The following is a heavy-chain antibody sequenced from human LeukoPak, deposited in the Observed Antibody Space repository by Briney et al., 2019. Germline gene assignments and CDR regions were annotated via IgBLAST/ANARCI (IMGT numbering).Heavy chain of an antibody. CDR2: ISTSSSYI. J-gene: IGHJ4*02. V-gene: IGHV3-21*01. CDR3: ARDRGADY. CDR1: GFTFSTYS. Sequence: PGRSLRLSCAASGFTFSTYSMNWVRQAPGKGLEWVSSISTSSSYINYADSVKGRFTISRDNAENSLYLQMNSLRAEDTAVYYCARDRGADYWGQGTLVTVSS. D-gene: IGHD5-12*01.